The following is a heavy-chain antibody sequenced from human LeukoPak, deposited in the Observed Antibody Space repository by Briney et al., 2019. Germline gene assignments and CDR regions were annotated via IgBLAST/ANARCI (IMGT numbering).Heavy chain of an antibody. V-gene: IGHV4-38-2*01. J-gene: IGHJ6*03. Sequence: PSETLSLTCAVSGYSFSSGDYWGWIRPPPRKGVERIGNIYHSGSTFYKPSLKSRVTISVHTSKNQFCLKLSSVTAADTAVYYCARITGSYYYYYMDVWGKGTTVTVSS. CDR1: GYSFSSGDY. CDR3: ARITGSYYYYYMDV. CDR2: IYHSGST. D-gene: IGHD3-10*01.